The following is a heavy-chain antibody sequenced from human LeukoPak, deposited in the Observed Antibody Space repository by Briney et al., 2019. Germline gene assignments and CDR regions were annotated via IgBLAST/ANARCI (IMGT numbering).Heavy chain of an antibody. J-gene: IGHJ4*02. V-gene: IGHV1-8*01. D-gene: IGHD4-17*01. CDR3: ARVRYDDYGDYGNFDY. CDR2: MNPNSGNT. CDR1: GYTFTSYD. Sequence: ASVKVSCKASGYTFTSYDINWVRQATGQGLEWMGWMNPNSGNTGYAQKFQGRVTMTRNTSISTAYMELSSLRSEDTAVYYCARVRYDDYGDYGNFDYWGQGTLVTASS.